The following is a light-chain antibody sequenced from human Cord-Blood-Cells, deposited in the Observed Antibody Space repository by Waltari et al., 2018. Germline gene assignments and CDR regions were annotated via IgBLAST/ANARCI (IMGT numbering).Light chain of an antibody. CDR3: CSYAGSSTFVV. V-gene: IGLV2-23*03. CDR2: EGS. Sequence: ASVSGSPGQSITISCTGTSSDVGSYNLVSWYQQHPGKDPKLMIYEGSKRPSGVSNRFSGSKSGNTASLTISGLQAEDEADYYCCSYAGSSTFVVFGGGTKLTVL. CDR1: SSDVGSYNL. J-gene: IGLJ2*01.